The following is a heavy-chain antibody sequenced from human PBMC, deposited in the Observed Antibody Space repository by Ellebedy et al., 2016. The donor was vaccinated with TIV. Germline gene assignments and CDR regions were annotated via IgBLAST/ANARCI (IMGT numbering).Heavy chain of an antibody. Sequence: GGSLRLXCAASGFTFSSYSMNWVRQAPGKGLEWVSSISSSSSYIYYADSVKGRFTISRDNAKNSLYLQMNSLRAEDTAVYYCASAQYCSGGSCYDYWGQGTLVTVSS. CDR3: ASAQYCSGGSCYDY. CDR2: ISSSSSYI. V-gene: IGHV3-21*01. J-gene: IGHJ4*02. D-gene: IGHD2-15*01. CDR1: GFTFSSYS.